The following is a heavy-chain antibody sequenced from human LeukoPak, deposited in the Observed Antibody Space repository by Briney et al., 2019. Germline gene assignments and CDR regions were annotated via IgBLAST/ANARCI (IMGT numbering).Heavy chain of an antibody. J-gene: IGHJ4*02. Sequence: PGGSLRLACAASGFTFSSYSRAWVRQAPGKVLGWDSYIRSINRPINYADSVKDRFTIYRDNANNSLYLQMDSRRDARTSVSYCGRVEHGSGSYAPSFDYWGQGTLVTVSS. CDR2: IRSINRPI. CDR3: GRVEHGSGSYAPSFDY. D-gene: IGHD3-10*01. CDR1: GFTFSSYS. V-gene: IGHV3-48*02.